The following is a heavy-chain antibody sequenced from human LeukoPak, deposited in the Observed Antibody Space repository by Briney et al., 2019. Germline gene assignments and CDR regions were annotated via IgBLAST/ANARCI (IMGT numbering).Heavy chain of an antibody. J-gene: IGHJ4*02. CDR2: IYYSGST. D-gene: IGHD1-14*01. Sequence: SETLSLTCTVSGGSISSYYWSWIRQPPGKGLEWIGYIYYSGSTNYNPSLKSRVTISVDTSKDQFSLKLSSVTAADTAVYYCARHVTGFDYWGQGTLVTVSS. CDR3: ARHVTGFDY. CDR1: GGSISSYY. V-gene: IGHV4-59*08.